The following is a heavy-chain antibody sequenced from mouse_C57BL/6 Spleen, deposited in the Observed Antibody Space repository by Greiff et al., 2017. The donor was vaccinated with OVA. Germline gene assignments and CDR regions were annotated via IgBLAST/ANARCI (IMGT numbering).Heavy chain of an antibody. Sequence: QVQLQQSGPGLVQPSQSLSITCTVSGFSLTSYGVHWVRQSPGKGLEWLGVIWSGGSTDYNAAFISRLSISKDNSKSQVFFKMNSLQADDTAIYYCARDYSNYERVWFAYWGQGTLVTVSA. J-gene: IGHJ3*01. D-gene: IGHD2-5*01. CDR2: IWSGGST. CDR1: GFSLTSYG. V-gene: IGHV2-2*01. CDR3: ARDYSNYERVWFAY.